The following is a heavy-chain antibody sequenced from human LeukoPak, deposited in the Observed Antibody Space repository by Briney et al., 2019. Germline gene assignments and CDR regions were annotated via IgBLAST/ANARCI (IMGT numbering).Heavy chain of an antibody. CDR3: ARGLVGTTGEQNWFDP. J-gene: IGHJ5*02. V-gene: IGHV4-4*07. D-gene: IGHD1-26*01. CDR2: IHISGST. CDR1: TGSISTYY. Sequence: PSETLSLTCSVSTGSISTYYWSWIRQPAGKGLEWSGRIHISGSTNYNPSLKSRVAMSVDKSKNQFSLNLSSVTAADTAVYYCARGLVGTTGEQNWFDPWGQGTLVTVSS.